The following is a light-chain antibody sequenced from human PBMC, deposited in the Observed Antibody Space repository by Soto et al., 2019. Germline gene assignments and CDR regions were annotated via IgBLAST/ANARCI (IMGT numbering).Light chain of an antibody. CDR2: GAS. CDR1: QSVSSN. J-gene: IGKJ1*01. V-gene: IGKV3-15*01. Sequence: EIVMTQSPATLSVSPGERATLSCRASQSVSSNLAWYQQKPGQAPRLLIYGASTMAAGSPARFSGSGSGTEVTLTISSLQSEDWADYDCQQYKNWPPWTFGQGTKGESK. CDR3: QQYKNWPPWT.